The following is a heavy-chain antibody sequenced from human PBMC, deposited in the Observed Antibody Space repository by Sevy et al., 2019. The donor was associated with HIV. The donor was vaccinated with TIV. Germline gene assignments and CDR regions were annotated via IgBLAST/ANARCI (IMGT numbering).Heavy chain of an antibody. V-gene: IGHV3-33*01. CDR1: GFSFSSYG. CDR2: IWYDDTNK. Sequence: GGSLRLSCAASGFSFSSYGMHWVRQAPGKGLDWVAVIWYDDTNKYYADSVKGRFTISRDNSKNTVYLQMNSLSAEDTAVYFCARYVGEGVVVVAVDYWGQGTLVTVSS. J-gene: IGHJ4*02. CDR3: ARYVGEGVVVVAVDY. D-gene: IGHD2-15*01.